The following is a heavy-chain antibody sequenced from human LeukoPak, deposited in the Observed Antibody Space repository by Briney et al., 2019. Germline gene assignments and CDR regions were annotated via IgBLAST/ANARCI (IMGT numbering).Heavy chain of an antibody. D-gene: IGHD2-21*01. CDR2: IYTSGST. CDR3: ARSLFPAFDI. CDR1: GGSISSGSYY. V-gene: IGHV4-61*02. Sequence: SETLSLTCTVSGGSISSGSYYWSWIRQPAGKGLEWIRRIYTSGSTNYNPSLKSRVTISVDTSKNQFSLKLSSVTAADTAVYYCARSLFPAFDIWGQGTMVTVSS. J-gene: IGHJ3*02.